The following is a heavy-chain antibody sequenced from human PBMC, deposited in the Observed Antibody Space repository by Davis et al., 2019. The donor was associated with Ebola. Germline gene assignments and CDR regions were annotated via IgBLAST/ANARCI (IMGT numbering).Heavy chain of an antibody. V-gene: IGHV1-46*01. Sequence: AASVKVSCKASGYSFTTYGMNWVRQAPGQGLEWMGIINPSGGSTSYAQKFQGRVTITRDTSASTAYMELSSLRSEDTAVYYCAREQWLGLQHWGQGTLVTVSS. CDR1: GYSFTTYG. D-gene: IGHD6-19*01. CDR3: AREQWLGLQH. J-gene: IGHJ1*01. CDR2: INPSGGST.